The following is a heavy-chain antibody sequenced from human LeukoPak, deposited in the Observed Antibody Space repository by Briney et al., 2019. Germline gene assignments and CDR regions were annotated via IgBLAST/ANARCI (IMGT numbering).Heavy chain of an antibody. CDR1: GFTFSSYA. D-gene: IGHD6-19*01. Sequence: GGSLRLSCAASGFTFSSYAMSWVRQAPGKGLEWVSAISGSGGSTYYADSVKGRFTISRDNSKNTLCLQMNSLRAEDTAVYYCASKFHSSGWYSIDYWGQGTLVTVSS. J-gene: IGHJ4*02. CDR3: ASKFHSSGWYSIDY. V-gene: IGHV3-23*01. CDR2: ISGSGGST.